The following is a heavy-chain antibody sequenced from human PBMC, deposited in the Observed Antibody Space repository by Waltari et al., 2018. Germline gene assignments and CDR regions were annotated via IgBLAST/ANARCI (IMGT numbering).Heavy chain of an antibody. J-gene: IGHJ6*02. CDR1: GDSIRNYY. CDR2: FHYTGSTCYTPSGST. CDR3: ARGPSRDGYPNYYYHGMDV. D-gene: IGHD5-12*01. V-gene: IGHV4-59*01. Sequence: QVRLQESGPGLVKPSETLSLTCTVSGDSIRNYYWSWIRQPPGKGLEWIGYFHYTGSTCYTPSGSTKYNPSLKSLVTVSVDTSKDQVSLKPRSVTAADTAVYFCARGPSRDGYPNYYYHGMDVWCQGTTVIVSS.